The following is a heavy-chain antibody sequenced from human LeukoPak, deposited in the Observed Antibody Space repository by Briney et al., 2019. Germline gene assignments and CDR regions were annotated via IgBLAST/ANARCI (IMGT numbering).Heavy chain of an antibody. J-gene: IGHJ3*02. CDR3: ARDDNYYDSSGYYHDAFDI. CDR1: GYTFTSYY. V-gene: IGHV1-2*02. D-gene: IGHD3-22*01. Sequence: GASVKVSCKASGYTFTSYYMHWVRQAPGQGLEWMGWINPNSGGTNYAQKFQGRVTMTRDTSISTAYMELSRLRSDDTAVYYCARDDNYYDSSGYYHDAFDIWGQGTMVTVSS. CDR2: INPNSGGT.